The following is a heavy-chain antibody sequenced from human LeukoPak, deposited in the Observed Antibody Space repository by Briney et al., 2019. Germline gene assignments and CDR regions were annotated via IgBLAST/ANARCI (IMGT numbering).Heavy chain of an antibody. D-gene: IGHD5-12*01. CDR1: GFTFRTYA. CDR3: AKEARKWLRLFSLYYFDY. CDR2: ISDSGDGT. Sequence: PGGSLRLSCAASGFTFRTYAMSWVRQAPGKGLEWVSGISDSGDGTYYAESVKGRFTISRDNSKNTLYLQMNSLRAGDTAVYYCAKEARKWLRLFSLYYFDYWGQGTLVTVSS. J-gene: IGHJ4*02. V-gene: IGHV3-23*01.